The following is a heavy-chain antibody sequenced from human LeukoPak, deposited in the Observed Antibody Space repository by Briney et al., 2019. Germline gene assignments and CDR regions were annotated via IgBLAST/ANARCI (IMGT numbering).Heavy chain of an antibody. CDR2: IYSGGST. Sequence: GGSLRLSCAASGFTVSSNYMSWVRQAPGKGLEWVSVIYSGGSTYYADSVKGRFTTSRDNSKNTLYLQMNSLRAEDTAVYYCARERDGYKEYYFDYWGQGTLVTVSS. D-gene: IGHD5-24*01. CDR3: ARERDGYKEYYFDY. CDR1: GFTVSSNY. V-gene: IGHV3-53*01. J-gene: IGHJ4*02.